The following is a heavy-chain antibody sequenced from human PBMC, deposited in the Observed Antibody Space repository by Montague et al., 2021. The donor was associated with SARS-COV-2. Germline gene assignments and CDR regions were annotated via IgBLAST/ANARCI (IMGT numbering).Heavy chain of an antibody. CDR2: IYWDDDK. CDR3: ARNGVEPRGSGRYYSGNWLDP. J-gene: IGHJ5*02. Sequence: PALVTPTQTLTLTCTFSGFSLSTSGVGVGWIRQPPGKALEWLALIYWDDDKRYSPSLKTRLTISKDTSKNQVVLRMTNMDPADTATYYCARNGVEPRGSGRYYSGNWLDPWGQGTLVTVSS. V-gene: IGHV2-5*02. CDR1: GFSLSTSGVG. D-gene: IGHD3-10*01.